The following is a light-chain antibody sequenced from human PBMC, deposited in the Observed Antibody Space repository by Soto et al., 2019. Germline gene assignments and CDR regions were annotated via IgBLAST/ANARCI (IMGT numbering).Light chain of an antibody. CDR1: SIGSKS. Sequence: SYEMAQPPSVSVDPGQTARITCGGNSIGSKSVHWYQQKPGQAPVLVVDDDSGRPSGIPERFSGSNSGNTATLTISRVEAGDEADYFCHVWDSSSEQVCETGTKDTVL. CDR3: HVWDSSSEQV. CDR2: DDS. J-gene: IGLJ1*01. V-gene: IGLV3-21*02.